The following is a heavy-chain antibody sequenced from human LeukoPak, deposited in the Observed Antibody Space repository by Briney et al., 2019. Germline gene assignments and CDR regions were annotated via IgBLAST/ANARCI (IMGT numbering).Heavy chain of an antibody. V-gene: IGHV3-23*01. D-gene: IGHD4-23*01. Sequence: GGSLRLSCAASGFTFNNYAMNWVRQAPGKGLEWVSGISASGDSPYYADSVKGRFTISRDNSKNTLYLQMNSLRAEDTAVYYCARDRRWQLLDYWGQGTLVTVSS. J-gene: IGHJ4*02. CDR1: GFTFNNYA. CDR3: ARDRRWQLLDY. CDR2: ISASGDSP.